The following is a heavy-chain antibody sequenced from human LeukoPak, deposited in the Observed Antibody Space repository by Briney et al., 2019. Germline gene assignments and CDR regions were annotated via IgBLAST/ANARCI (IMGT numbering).Heavy chain of an antibody. Sequence: ASVKVSCKASGYTFTGYYIHWVRQAPGQGLEWMGWINPNSGGTNYAQKFQGRVTMTWDTSITTSYMELSRLTSDDTAVYYCARGEGDPVGANSDFHYWGQGTLVTVSS. CDR2: INPNSGGT. CDR3: ARGEGDPVGANSDFHY. D-gene: IGHD1-26*01. J-gene: IGHJ4*02. CDR1: GYTFTGYY. V-gene: IGHV1-2*02.